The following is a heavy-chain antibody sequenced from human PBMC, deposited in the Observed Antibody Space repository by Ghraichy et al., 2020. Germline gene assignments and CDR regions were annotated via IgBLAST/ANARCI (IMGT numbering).Heavy chain of an antibody. V-gene: IGHV4-59*01. Sequence: GSLRLSCTVSGGSISSSYWSWIRQPPGKVLEWIVYIYYDGSTKYNPSLRSRATISADRPNNQFSLKLTFVTAADTAFYYCARYLTTYFYNSNGYYHDYWGQGILVTVSS. CDR1: GGSISSSY. CDR3: ARYLTTYFYNSNGYYHDY. D-gene: IGHD3-22*01. J-gene: IGHJ4*02. CDR2: IYYDGST.